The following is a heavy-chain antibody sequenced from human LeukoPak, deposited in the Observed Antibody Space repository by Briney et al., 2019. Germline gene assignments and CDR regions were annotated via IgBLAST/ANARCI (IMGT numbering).Heavy chain of an antibody. CDR1: GFTFSSYA. J-gene: IGHJ3*02. V-gene: IGHV3-23*01. CDR2: ISGSGGST. D-gene: IGHD3-3*01. Sequence: PGGSLRLSCAASGFTFSSYAMSWVRQAPGKGLEWVSAISGSGGSTYYADSVKGRLTISRDNSKNTLYLQMNSLRAEDTAVYYCANLYDFWSGFPQDAFDIWGQGTMVTVSS. CDR3: ANLYDFWSGFPQDAFDI.